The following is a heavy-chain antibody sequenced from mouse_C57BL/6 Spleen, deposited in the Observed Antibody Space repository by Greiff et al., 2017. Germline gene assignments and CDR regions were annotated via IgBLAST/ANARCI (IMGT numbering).Heavy chain of an antibody. J-gene: IGHJ2*01. Sequence: QVQLQQPGAELVRPGSSVKLSCKASGYTFTSYWMHWVKQRPIQGLEWIGNIDPSDSETHYNQKFKDKATLTVDKSSSTAYMQLSSLTSEDSAVYYCARRQANWDYFDYWGQGTTLTVSS. CDR1: GYTFTSYW. CDR3: ARRQANWDYFDY. CDR2: IDPSDSET. V-gene: IGHV1-52*01. D-gene: IGHD4-1*01.